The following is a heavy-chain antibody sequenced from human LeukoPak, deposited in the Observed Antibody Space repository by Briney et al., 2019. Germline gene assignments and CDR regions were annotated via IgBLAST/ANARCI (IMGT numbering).Heavy chain of an antibody. D-gene: IGHD4-17*01. J-gene: IGHJ4*02. CDR1: GYTFTAYY. Sequence: GASVKVSCKASGYTFTAYYMHWVRQAPGQGLEWMGWIRPYNGNTNYAQKLQGRVTMTTDTSTSTAYMELRSLRSDDTAVYYCARGTTVTTSFDYWGQGTLVTVSS. CDR2: IRPYNGNT. V-gene: IGHV1-18*04. CDR3: ARGTTVTTSFDY.